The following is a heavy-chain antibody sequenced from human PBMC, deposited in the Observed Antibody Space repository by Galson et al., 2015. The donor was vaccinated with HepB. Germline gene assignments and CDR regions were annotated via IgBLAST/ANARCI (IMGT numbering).Heavy chain of an antibody. D-gene: IGHD1-26*01. Sequence: SCKVSGYTLTELSMHWVRQAPGKGLEWMGGFDPEDGETIYAQKFQGRVTMTEDTSTDTAYMELSSLRSEDTAVYYCAVPEEGATLYYFDYWGQGTLVTVSS. CDR2: FDPEDGET. J-gene: IGHJ4*02. V-gene: IGHV1-24*01. CDR1: GYTLTELS. CDR3: AVPEEGATLYYFDY.